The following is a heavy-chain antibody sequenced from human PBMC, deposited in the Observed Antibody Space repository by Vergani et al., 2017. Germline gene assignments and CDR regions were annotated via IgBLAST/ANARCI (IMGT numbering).Heavy chain of an antibody. CDR3: ARENLWFGEFYYFDY. CDR2: IYTSGST. Sequence: QVQLQESGPGLVKPSQTLSLTCTVSGGSISSGSYYWSWIRQPAGKGLEWIGRIYTSGSTNYNPSLKSRVTISVDTSKNQFSLKLSSVTAADTAVYYCARENLWFGEFYYFDYWGQGTLVTVSS. J-gene: IGHJ4*02. V-gene: IGHV4-61*02. CDR1: GGSISSGSYY. D-gene: IGHD3-10*01.